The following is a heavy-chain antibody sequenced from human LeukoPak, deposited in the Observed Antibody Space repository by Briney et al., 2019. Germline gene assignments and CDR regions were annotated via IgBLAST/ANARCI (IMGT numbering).Heavy chain of an antibody. CDR1: GFSFSSHG. J-gene: IGHJ4*02. D-gene: IGHD2-2*01. CDR3: AHGAMYQLDY. V-gene: IGHV3-23*01. CDR2: IIGGAGST. Sequence: GGSLRLSCAASGFSFSSHGMSWVRQAPGKGLEWVSGIIGGAGSTYHADSVKGRFTISGDNSKNTLFLQMNSLRAEDTAVYYCAHGAMYQLDYWGQGTLVTVSS.